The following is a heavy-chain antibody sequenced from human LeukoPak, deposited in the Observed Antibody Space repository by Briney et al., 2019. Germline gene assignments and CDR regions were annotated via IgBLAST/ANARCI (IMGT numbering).Heavy chain of an antibody. CDR2: IYHSGST. Sequence: SETLSLTCAVSGGSISSGGYSWSWIRQPPGKGLEWIGYIYHSGSTYYNPSLKSRVTISVDRSKNQFSLKLSSVTAADTAVYYCARFTVTFKGDWYFDLWGRGTLVTVSS. J-gene: IGHJ2*01. CDR1: GGSISSGGYS. D-gene: IGHD4-17*01. V-gene: IGHV4-30-2*01. CDR3: ARFTVTFKGDWYFDL.